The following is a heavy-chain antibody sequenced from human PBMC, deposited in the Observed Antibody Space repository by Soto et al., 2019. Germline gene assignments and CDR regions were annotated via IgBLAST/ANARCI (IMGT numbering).Heavy chain of an antibody. Sequence: LSLTCTVSGGSMTSYYWTWIRQPAGKGLEWIGRVYSSGGTHYNPSLKSRVTISLDTSKNQFSLRLLSVTDADTAVYFCARGKRFYDWFDAWGQGTLVTVS. D-gene: IGHD3-3*01. V-gene: IGHV4-4*07. CDR1: GGSMTSYY. CDR2: VYSSGGT. CDR3: ARGKRFYDWFDA. J-gene: IGHJ5*02.